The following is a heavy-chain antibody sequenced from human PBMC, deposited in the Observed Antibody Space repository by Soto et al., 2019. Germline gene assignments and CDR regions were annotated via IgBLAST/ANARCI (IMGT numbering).Heavy chain of an antibody. CDR3: WRGPKNLYSSGWRYFDS. V-gene: IGHV1-2*02. CDR2: INPNSCGT. D-gene: IGHD6-19*01. J-gene: IGHJ4*01. Sequence: SVKVTCKASGYTFTGYYMHWVRQAPEQGLEWMGWINPNSCGTNYAQNFQSRVTMTRNKSISTAYMERSGLRSDETAVYYFWRGPKNLYSSGWRYFDSWGNGTLVSVSS. CDR1: GYTFTGYY.